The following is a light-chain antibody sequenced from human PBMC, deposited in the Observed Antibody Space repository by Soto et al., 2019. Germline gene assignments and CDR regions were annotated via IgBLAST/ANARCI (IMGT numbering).Light chain of an antibody. J-gene: IGKJ5*01. CDR1: QDIRGA. Sequence: AIQLTQSPSSLSASVGDRVTITCRASQDIRGALAWYQQKPGKPPKLLIFDVSSLQGGVPSRFSGSGSGTDFTLTISSLQPEDFATYYCQQFNTYPITFGQGTRLEIK. CDR3: QQFNTYPIT. CDR2: DVS. V-gene: IGKV1-13*02.